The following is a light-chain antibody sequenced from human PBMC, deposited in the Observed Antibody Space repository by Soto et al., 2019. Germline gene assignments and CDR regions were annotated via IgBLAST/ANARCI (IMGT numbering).Light chain of an antibody. CDR1: QNILHSSNNRNY. J-gene: IGKJ4*01. CDR3: QQYYTSLLT. CDR2: WAS. Sequence: DIVMTQSPDSLAVSLGERATLNCRSSQNILHSSNNRNYLAWYQHKPGQPPKLLIYWASTRQSGVPDRFSGSGSGAYYTLTISSLKAEDVATYYCQQYYTSLLTFGGGTKVEMK. V-gene: IGKV4-1*01.